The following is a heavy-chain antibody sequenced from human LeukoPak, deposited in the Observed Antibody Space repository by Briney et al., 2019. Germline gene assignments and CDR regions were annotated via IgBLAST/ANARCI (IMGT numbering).Heavy chain of an antibody. Sequence: SETLSLTCTVSGGSISGYYWSWVRQPPGKGLEWIGYIYSSGSTNYDPSLKSRVTMPVDTSKNQFSLKLGSVTAADTAVYYCARHRYSSSSSYFDYWGQGTLVTVSS. V-gene: IGHV4-59*08. CDR1: GGSISGYY. CDR2: IYSSGST. J-gene: IGHJ4*02. CDR3: ARHRYSSSSSYFDY. D-gene: IGHD6-6*01.